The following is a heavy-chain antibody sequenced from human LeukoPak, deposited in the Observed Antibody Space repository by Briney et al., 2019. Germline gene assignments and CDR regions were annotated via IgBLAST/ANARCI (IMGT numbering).Heavy chain of an antibody. J-gene: IGHJ4*02. CDR2: IYYSGST. CDR3: ARHGSSSGSDY. V-gene: IGHV4-59*08. D-gene: IGHD3-22*01. CDR1: GGSISSYY. Sequence: SETLSLTCTVSGGSISSYYWSWIRQPPGKGLEWIGYIYYSGSTNYNPSLKSRVTISVDTSKNQFSLKLSSVTAADTAVYYCARHGSSSGSDYWGQGTLVTVSS.